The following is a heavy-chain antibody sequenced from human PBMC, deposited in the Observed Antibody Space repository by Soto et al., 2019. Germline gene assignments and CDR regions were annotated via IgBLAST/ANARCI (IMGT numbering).Heavy chain of an antibody. V-gene: IGHV3-23*01. CDR1: GFTFSSYA. D-gene: IGHD2-8*01. Sequence: EVQLLESGGGLVQPGGSLRLSCAASGFTFSSYAMSWVRQAPGKGLEWVSAISGSGGSTYYADSVKGRFTISRDNSKNTLDLQMNSLRAEDTAVYYCAKERYCTNGVCRGGAFDIWGQGTMVNGSS. CDR2: ISGSGGST. J-gene: IGHJ3*02. CDR3: AKERYCTNGVCRGGAFDI.